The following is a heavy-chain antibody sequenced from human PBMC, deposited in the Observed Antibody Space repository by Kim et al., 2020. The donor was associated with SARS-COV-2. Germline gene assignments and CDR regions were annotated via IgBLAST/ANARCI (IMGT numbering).Heavy chain of an antibody. CDR3: ANRPDDYSDYYYYYGMDV. J-gene: IGHJ6*02. Sequence: GGSLRLSCAASGFTFSSYAMSWVRQAPGKGLEWVSVISGSGGNTYYADSVKCRFTISRDNSKNTLYLQMNSLRAEDTAVYYCANRPDDYSDYYYYYGMDVGGQGTTVTVSS. CDR2: ISGSGGNT. D-gene: IGHD3-16*01. CDR1: GFTFSSYA. V-gene: IGHV3-23*01.